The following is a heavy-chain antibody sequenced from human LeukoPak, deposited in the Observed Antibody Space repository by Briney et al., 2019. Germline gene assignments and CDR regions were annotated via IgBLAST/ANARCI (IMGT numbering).Heavy chain of an antibody. CDR1: GFTFSSYC. CDR2: IASDGSST. D-gene: IGHD4-23*01. Sequence: GGSLRLSCAASGFTFSSYCMNWVRQAPGKGLVWVSRIASDGSSTTYADSVKGRFSISRDNAKNTLYLQMNSLRVEDTAVYYCARGRPHGNDYWGQGTLVTVSS. J-gene: IGHJ4*02. V-gene: IGHV3-74*01. CDR3: ARGRPHGNDY.